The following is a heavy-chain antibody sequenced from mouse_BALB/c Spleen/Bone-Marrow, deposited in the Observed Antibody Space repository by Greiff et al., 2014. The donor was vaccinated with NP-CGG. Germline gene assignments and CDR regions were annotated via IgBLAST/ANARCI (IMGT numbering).Heavy chain of an antibody. CDR2: IDPANGNT. D-gene: IGHD1-3*01. CDR3: ARSPGKVNY. V-gene: IGHV14-3*02. J-gene: IGHJ3*01. Sequence: EVKLVESGAELVKPGASVRLSCTAPGFNIKDSYIHWVKRRPEQGLEWIGRIDPANGNTNYDPKFQGKATITADTSSNTAYLHLNSLTSEDTAVYYCARSPGKVNYWGQGTLVTVSA. CDR1: GFNIKDSY.